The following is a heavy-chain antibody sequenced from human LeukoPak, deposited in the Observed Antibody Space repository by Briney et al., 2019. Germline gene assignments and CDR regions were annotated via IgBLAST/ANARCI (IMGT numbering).Heavy chain of an antibody. CDR3: ARAVVVPAAMPEYYYYYMDV. J-gene: IGHJ6*03. CDR1: GFTFSSYW. V-gene: IGHV3-7*01. CDR2: IKQDGSEK. Sequence: AGSLRLSCAASGFTFSSYWMSWVRQAPGKGLEWVANIKQDGSEKYYVDSVKGRFTISRDNAKNSLYLQMNSPRAEDTAVYYCARAVVVPAAMPEYYYYYMDVWGKGTTVTVSS. D-gene: IGHD2-2*01.